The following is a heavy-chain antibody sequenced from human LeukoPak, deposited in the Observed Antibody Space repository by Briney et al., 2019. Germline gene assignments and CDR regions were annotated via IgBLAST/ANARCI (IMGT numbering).Heavy chain of an antibody. CDR2: ISSSGSTI. J-gene: IGHJ4*02. D-gene: IGHD6-13*01. V-gene: IGHV3-48*04. CDR3: VASSSWYRGPLTRLGY. Sequence: PGGSLRLSCTVSGFTFSSNSMNWVRQAPGKGLEWVSYISSSGSTIYYADSVKGRFTISRDNAKNSLYLQMNSLRAEDTAVYYCVASSSWYRGPLTRLGYWGQGTLVTVSS. CDR1: GFTFSSNS.